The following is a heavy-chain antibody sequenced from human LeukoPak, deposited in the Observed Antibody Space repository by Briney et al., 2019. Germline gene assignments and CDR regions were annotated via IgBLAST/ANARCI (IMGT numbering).Heavy chain of an antibody. Sequence: ASVKVSCKASGYTFTSYAMHWVRQAPGQRLEWMGWINAGNGNTKYSQEFQGRVTITRDTSESTAYMELSSLRSEDMAVYYCARDAYIVTTFVGGWYREGYFDYWGQGTLVTVSS. J-gene: IGHJ4*02. CDR2: INAGNGNT. V-gene: IGHV1-3*03. CDR3: ARDAYIVTTFVGGWYREGYFDY. CDR1: GYTFTSYA. D-gene: IGHD6-19*01.